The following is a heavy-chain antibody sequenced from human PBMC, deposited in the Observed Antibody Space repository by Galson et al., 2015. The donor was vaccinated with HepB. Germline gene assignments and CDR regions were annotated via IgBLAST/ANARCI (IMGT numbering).Heavy chain of an antibody. V-gene: IGHV3-53*01. D-gene: IGHD3-3*01. CDR3: VRDYHDFWSGSLAY. Sequence: SLRLSCAASGFTVSTNYISWVRQAPGKGLEWVSVIYAGGTIRYADSVKGRFTISRDNSRNTVYLQMNSLRAEDTAVYYCVRDYHDFWSGSLAYWGQGTLVTVSS. CDR1: GFTVSTNY. J-gene: IGHJ4*02. CDR2: IYAGGTI.